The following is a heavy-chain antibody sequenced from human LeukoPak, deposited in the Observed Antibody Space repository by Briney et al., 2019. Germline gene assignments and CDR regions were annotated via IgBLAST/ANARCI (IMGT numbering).Heavy chain of an antibody. J-gene: IGHJ4*02. CDR1: GYTFSGYY. D-gene: IGHD1-26*01. V-gene: IGHV1-2*02. CDR2: INPNSGGT. CDR3: ARPPFPWELNLLDY. Sequence: ASVRVSCTASGYTFSGYYMHWVRQAPGQGLEWMGWINPNSGGTNYAQTFQGRVTITRDTSISTAYMELSRLRADDTAVYYCARPPFPWELNLLDYWGQGTLVTVSS.